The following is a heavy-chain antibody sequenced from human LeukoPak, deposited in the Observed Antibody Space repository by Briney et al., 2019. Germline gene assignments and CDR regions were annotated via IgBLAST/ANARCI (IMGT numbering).Heavy chain of an antibody. V-gene: IGHV4-39*07. Sequence: SETLSLTCTVSGGSISSSSYYWGWIRQPPGKGLEWIGSIYYSGSTYYNPSLKSRVTISVDTSKNQFSLKLSSVTAADTAVYYCARDHAFGGVIVPFGAFDIWGQGTMVTVSS. CDR2: IYYSGST. CDR3: ARDHAFGGVIVPFGAFDI. J-gene: IGHJ3*02. CDR1: GGSISSSSYY. D-gene: IGHD3-16*02.